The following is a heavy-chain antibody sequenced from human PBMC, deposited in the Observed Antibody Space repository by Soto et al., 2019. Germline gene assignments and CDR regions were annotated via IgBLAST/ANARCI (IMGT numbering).Heavy chain of an antibody. D-gene: IGHD2-15*01. CDR1: GGSISSGDYY. CDR3: AREVVVVAAIDY. J-gene: IGHJ4*02. CDR2: IYYSGST. V-gene: IGHV4-30-4*01. Sequence: SETLSLTCTVSGGSISSGDYYWSWIRQPPGKGLEWIGYIYYSGSTYYNPSLKSRVTISVDTSKNQFSLKLSFVTAADTAVYYCAREVVVVAAIDYWGQGTLVTVSS.